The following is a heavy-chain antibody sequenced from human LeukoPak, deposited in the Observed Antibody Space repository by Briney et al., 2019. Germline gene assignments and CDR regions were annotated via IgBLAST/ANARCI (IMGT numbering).Heavy chain of an antibody. CDR3: AKGEVRAAAGTGFDY. Sequence: GGSLRHSCAASGFTFSSYAMSWVRQAPGKGLEWVSAISGSGGSTYYADSVKGRFTISRDNSKNTLYLQMNSLRAEDTAVYHCAKGEVRAAAGTGFDYWGQGTLVTVSS. J-gene: IGHJ4*02. CDR1: GFTFSSYA. CDR2: ISGSGGST. V-gene: IGHV3-23*01. D-gene: IGHD6-13*01.